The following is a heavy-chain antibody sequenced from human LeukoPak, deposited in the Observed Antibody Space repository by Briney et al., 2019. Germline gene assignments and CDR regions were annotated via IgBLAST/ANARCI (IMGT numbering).Heavy chain of an antibody. Sequence: SETLSLTCTVSGGSISSYYWSWIRQPAGEGLEWIGHIYSTGSTNYNPSLKSRVTISVDTSKNQFSLKLNSVTPEDTAVYYCAKEARIDSSGYYPDAFDIWGQGTMVTVSS. J-gene: IGHJ3*02. V-gene: IGHV4-4*07. CDR2: IYSTGST. D-gene: IGHD3-22*01. CDR1: GGSISSYY. CDR3: AKEARIDSSGYYPDAFDI.